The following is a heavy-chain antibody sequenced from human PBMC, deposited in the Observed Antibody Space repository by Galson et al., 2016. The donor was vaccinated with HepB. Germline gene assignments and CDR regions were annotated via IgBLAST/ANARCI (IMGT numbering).Heavy chain of an antibody. CDR3: AIDLEQRRRFDP. V-gene: IGHV1-69*13. CDR2: IIPIFGTA. J-gene: IGHJ5*02. CDR1: GGPFDYYA. D-gene: IGHD1/OR15-1a*01. Sequence: SVKVSCKASGGPFDYYAINWVRQAPGQGLEWMGGIIPIFGTANYAQRFQGRVTFTADESTTTAYMELSSLRSEDTAVYYCAIDLEQRRRFDPWGQGTLVTVPS.